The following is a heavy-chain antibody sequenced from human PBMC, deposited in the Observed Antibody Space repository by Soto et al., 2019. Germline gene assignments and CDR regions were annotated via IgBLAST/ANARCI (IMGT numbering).Heavy chain of an antibody. D-gene: IGHD7-27*01. Sequence: PSETLSLTCTVSGGSISSGGYYWSWIRQHPGKGLEWIGYIYYSGSTYYNPSLKSRVTISVDTSKNQFSLKLSSVTAADTAVYYCARDRRTLGAFDIWGQGTMVTVSS. CDR2: IYYSGST. J-gene: IGHJ3*02. V-gene: IGHV4-31*03. CDR1: GGSISSGGYY. CDR3: ARDRRTLGAFDI.